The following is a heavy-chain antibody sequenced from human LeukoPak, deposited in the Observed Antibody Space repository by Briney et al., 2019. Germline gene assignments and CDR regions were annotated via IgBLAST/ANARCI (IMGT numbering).Heavy chain of an antibody. CDR3: ASSVVPAAIDY. CDR2: ISSSGSTI. D-gene: IGHD2-2*01. Sequence: GGSLRLSCAASGFTFSSYEMNWVRQAPGKGLELVSYISSSGSTIYYADSVKGRFTISRDNAKNSLYLQMNSLRAEDTAVYYCASSVVPAAIDYWGQGTLVTVSS. J-gene: IGHJ4*02. V-gene: IGHV3-48*03. CDR1: GFTFSSYE.